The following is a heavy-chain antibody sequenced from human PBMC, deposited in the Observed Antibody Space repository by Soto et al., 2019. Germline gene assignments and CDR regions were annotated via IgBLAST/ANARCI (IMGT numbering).Heavy chain of an antibody. V-gene: IGHV3-30-3*01. CDR3: ARGRITIFGVVITPEIDAFDI. Sequence: PWWSLRLSCAASVFTCSSYAMHWFRQAPGKGLEWVAVISYDGSNKYYADSVKGRFTISRDNSKNTLYLQMNSLRAEDTAVYYCARGRITIFGVVITPEIDAFDIWGQGTMVTVSS. CDR2: ISYDGSNK. J-gene: IGHJ3*02. D-gene: IGHD3-3*01. CDR1: VFTCSSYA.